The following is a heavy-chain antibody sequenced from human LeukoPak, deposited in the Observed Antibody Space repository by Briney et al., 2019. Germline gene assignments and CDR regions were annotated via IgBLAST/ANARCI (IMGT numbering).Heavy chain of an antibody. V-gene: IGHV1-69*13. Sequence: SVKVSCKASGGTFSSYAISWVRQAPGQGLEWMGGIIPIFGTANYAQKFQGRVTITADESTSAAYMELSSLRSEDTAVYYCARLPIAVAGTGWNDAFDIWGQGTMVTVSS. CDR2: IIPIFGTA. CDR3: ARLPIAVAGTGWNDAFDI. CDR1: GGTFSSYA. J-gene: IGHJ3*02. D-gene: IGHD6-19*01.